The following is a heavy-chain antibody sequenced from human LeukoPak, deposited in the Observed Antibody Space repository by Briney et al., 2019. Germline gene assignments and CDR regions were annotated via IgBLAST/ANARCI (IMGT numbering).Heavy chain of an antibody. Sequence: ASVKVSFKASGGTFSSYAISWVRQAPGQGLEWMGRIIPILGIANYAQKFQGRVTITADKSTSTAYMELSSLRSEDTAVYYCATAEIMVRGVMMYYFDYWGQGTLVTVSS. V-gene: IGHV1-69*04. CDR1: GGTFSSYA. J-gene: IGHJ4*02. D-gene: IGHD3-10*01. CDR3: ATAEIMVRGVMMYYFDY. CDR2: IIPILGIA.